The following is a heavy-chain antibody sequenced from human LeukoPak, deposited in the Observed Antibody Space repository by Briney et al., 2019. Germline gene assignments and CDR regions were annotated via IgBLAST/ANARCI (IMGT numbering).Heavy chain of an antibody. CDR1: GGSFSGYY. J-gene: IGHJ4*02. Sequence: SETLSLTCAVYGGSFSGYYWTWFRQPPGKGLEWIGRIYTSGSTNYNPSLKSRVTISGDTSKNQFSLRLSSVTAADTAVYYCARASYSYDINGWVPFDYWGQGTLVTVSS. V-gene: IGHV4-59*10. CDR3: ARASYSYDINGWVPFDY. CDR2: IYTSGST. D-gene: IGHD3-22*01.